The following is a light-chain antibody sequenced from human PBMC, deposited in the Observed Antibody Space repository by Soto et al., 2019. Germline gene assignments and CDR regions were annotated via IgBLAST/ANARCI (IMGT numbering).Light chain of an antibody. CDR2: EVS. V-gene: IGLV2-14*01. J-gene: IGLJ2*01. Sequence: QSVLTQPASVSGSPGQSITIYCTGTSSDVGGYNYVSWYQQHPGKAPKLMIYEVSNRPSGVSNRFSGSKSGNTASLTISGLQAEDEADYYCSSYTSSSTLVVFGGGTKVTVL. CDR3: SSYTSSSTLVV. CDR1: SSDVGGYNY.